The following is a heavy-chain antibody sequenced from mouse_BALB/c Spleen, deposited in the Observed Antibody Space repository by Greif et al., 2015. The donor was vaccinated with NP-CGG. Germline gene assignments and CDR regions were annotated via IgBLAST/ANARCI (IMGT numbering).Heavy chain of an antibody. CDR3: ARRGNYGGFDV. CDR1: GFNIKDTY. CDR2: IDPANGNT. J-gene: IGHJ1*01. Sequence: SGAELVKPGASVKLSCTASGFNIKDTYMHWVKQRPEQGLEWIGRIDPANGNTKYDPKFQGKATITADTSSNTAYLQLSSLTSEDTAVYYCARRGNYGGFDVWGAGTTVTVSS. D-gene: IGHD2-1*01. V-gene: IGHV14-3*02.